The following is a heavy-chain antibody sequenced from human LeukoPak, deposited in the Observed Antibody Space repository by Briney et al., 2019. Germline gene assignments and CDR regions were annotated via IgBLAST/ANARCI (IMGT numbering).Heavy chain of an antibody. J-gene: IGHJ4*02. CDR3: ARETSYRYTAMVTWDY. Sequence: GASVKVSCKASGYTFTSYAMNWVRQAPGQGLEWMGWINTNTGNPTYAQGFTGRFVFSLDTSVGTAYLQISSLKAEDTAVYYCARETSYRYTAMVTWDYWGQGTLVTVSS. CDR1: GYTFTSYA. CDR2: INTNTGNP. V-gene: IGHV7-4-1*02. D-gene: IGHD5-18*01.